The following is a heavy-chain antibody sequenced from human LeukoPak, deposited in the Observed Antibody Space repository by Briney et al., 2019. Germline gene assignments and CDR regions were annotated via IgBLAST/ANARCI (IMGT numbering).Heavy chain of an antibody. D-gene: IGHD3-9*01. J-gene: IGHJ4*02. CDR3: AREFHDMVQGGYFDY. V-gene: IGHV3-33*01. CDR2: IWYDGSNK. CDR1: GFTFSSYG. Sequence: PGGSLRLSCAASGFTFSSYGMHWVRQAPGKGLEWVAVIWYDGSNKYYADSVKGRFTISRDNSKNTLYLQMNSLRAEDTAVYYCAREFHDMVQGGYFDYWGQGTLVTVSS.